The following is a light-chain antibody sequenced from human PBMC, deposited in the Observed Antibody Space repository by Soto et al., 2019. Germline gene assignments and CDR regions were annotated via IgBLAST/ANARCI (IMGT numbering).Light chain of an antibody. CDR2: NNN. CDR1: TSNIGSKT. CDR3: ATCDDSLPAV. V-gene: IGLV1-44*01. Sequence: QSVLTQPPSASGTPGQRVTISCSGSTSNIGSKTVSWYQQLPGSAPRVLIYNNNERPSGVPDRSSVSKSGTSASLANSGLHYEDEADYYCATCDDSLPAVFGGGTKVTVL. J-gene: IGLJ3*02.